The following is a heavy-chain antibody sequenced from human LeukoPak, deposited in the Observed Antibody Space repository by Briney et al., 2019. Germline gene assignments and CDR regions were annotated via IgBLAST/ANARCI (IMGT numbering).Heavy chain of an antibody. V-gene: IGHV3-7*01. CDR3: ARDKMTGDSYFDY. CDR1: GFTFSSYW. J-gene: IGHJ4*02. D-gene: IGHD7-27*01. CDR2: IKQDGSEK. Sequence: GGSLRLSCAASGFTFSSYWMSWVRQAPGKGLEWVAHIKQDGSEKNYVDSVKGRFTISRDNAKNSLLLQMDGLRAEDAAVYYCARDKMTGDSYFDYWGQGTLVTVSS.